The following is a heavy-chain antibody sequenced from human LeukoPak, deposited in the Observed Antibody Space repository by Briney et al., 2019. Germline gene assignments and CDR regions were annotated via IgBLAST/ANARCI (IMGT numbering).Heavy chain of an antibody. J-gene: IGHJ4*02. CDR3: ARDGYCSSTSCYQGYYFDY. D-gene: IGHD2-2*03. CDR2: IYYTGGT. Sequence: SETLSLTCTVSGGSMSSYYWNWIRQPPGKGLEWIGYIYYTGGTNYNPSLQSRVTISVDTSRNHFSLKLSSVTAADTAVYYCARDGYCSSTSCYQGYYFDYWGQGTLVTVSS. V-gene: IGHV4-59*12. CDR1: GGSMSSYY.